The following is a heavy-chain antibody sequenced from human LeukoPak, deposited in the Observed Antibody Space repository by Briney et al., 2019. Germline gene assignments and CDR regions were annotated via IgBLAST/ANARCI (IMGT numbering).Heavy chain of an antibody. CDR1: GFTFSNYA. CDR3: AKVPQPDYYFDD. CDR2: ISSNGGST. J-gene: IGHJ4*02. V-gene: IGHV3-64*01. Sequence: GGSLRLSCAASGFTFSNYAMHWVRQAPGKGLEYVSSISSNGGSTYNANSVKGRFTISRDQSKNILYLQMSSLRAEDTAVYYCAKVPQPDYYFDDWGQGSLVTVSS.